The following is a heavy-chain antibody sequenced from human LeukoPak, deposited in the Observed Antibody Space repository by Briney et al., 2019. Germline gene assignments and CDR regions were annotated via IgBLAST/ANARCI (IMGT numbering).Heavy chain of an antibody. Sequence: SETLSLTCAVYGGSFSGYYWSWIRQPPGKGLEWIGEINHSGSTNYNPSLKSRVTISVDTSKNQFSLKLSSVTAADTAVYYCARGRLNYDILTGYYGSYYYMDVWGQGTLVTVSS. D-gene: IGHD3-9*01. CDR3: ARGRLNYDILTGYYGSYYYMDV. CDR2: INHSGST. V-gene: IGHV4-34*01. J-gene: IGHJ6*03. CDR1: GGSFSGYY.